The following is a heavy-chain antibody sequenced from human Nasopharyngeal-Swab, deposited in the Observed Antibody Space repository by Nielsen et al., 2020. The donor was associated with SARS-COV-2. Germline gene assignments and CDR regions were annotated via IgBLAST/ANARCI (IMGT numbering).Heavy chain of an antibody. V-gene: IGHV1-2*02. D-gene: IGHD2-2*01. CDR3: ARDQTISSNAFDI. CDR2: INPKSGGT. Sequence: ASVKVSCKASGYTFTGYYMHWVRQAPGQGLEWMGWINPKSGGTNYAQKFQGRVTMTRDTSISTAYMELSRLRSDDTAVYYCARDQTISSNAFDIWGQGTMVTVSS. CDR1: GYTFTGYY. J-gene: IGHJ3*02.